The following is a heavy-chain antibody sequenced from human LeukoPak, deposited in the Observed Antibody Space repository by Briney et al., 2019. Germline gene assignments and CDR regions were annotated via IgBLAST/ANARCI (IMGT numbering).Heavy chain of an antibody. CDR3: AKGSGARITIFGVVTNFDY. V-gene: IGHV3-23*01. J-gene: IGHJ4*02. D-gene: IGHD3-3*01. CDR2: ISGSGGST. CDR1: GFTFSSYA. Sequence: PGGSLRLSCAASGFTFSSYAMSWVRQAPGKGLEWVSAISGSGGSTYYADSVKGRFTISRDNSKNTLYLQMNSLRAEDTAVYYCAKGSGARITIFGVVTNFDYWGQGTLVTVSS.